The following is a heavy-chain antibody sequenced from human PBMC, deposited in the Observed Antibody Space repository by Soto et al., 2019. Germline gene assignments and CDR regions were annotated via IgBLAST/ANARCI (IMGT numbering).Heavy chain of an antibody. Sequence: GGSFRLSCAASGFIFSSFTMNWGRQAPGKGLEWISYIGSDIYYADSVKGRFTTSRDMAKNSLYLQLNSLRAEDSAVYYCVRDSCFAFDNWGQGTLVIVSS. J-gene: IGHJ4*02. V-gene: IGHV3-21*05. CDR2: IGSDI. CDR3: VRDSCFAFDN. D-gene: IGHD3-16*01. CDR1: GFIFSSFT.